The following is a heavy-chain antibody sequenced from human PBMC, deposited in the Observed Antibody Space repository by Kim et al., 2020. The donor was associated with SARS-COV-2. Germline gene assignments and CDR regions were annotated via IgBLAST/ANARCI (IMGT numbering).Heavy chain of an antibody. V-gene: IGHV4-34*01. CDR1: GGSFSGYY. CDR2: INHSGST. CDR3: SRVPYYYGSGSYYPDAFD. Sequence: SETLSLTCAVYGGSFSGYYWSWIRQPPGKGLEWIGEINHSGSTNYNPSLKSRVTISVDTSKNQFSLKLSSVTAADTAVYYCSRVPYYYGSGSYYPDAFD. D-gene: IGHD3-10*01. J-gene: IGHJ3*02.